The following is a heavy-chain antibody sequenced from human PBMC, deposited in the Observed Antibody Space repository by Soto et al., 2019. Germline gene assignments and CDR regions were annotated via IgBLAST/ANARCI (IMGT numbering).Heavy chain of an antibody. V-gene: IGHV3-30-3*01. J-gene: IGHJ4*02. Sequence: QVQLVESGGGVVQPGRSLRLSCAASGFTFSSYAMHWVRQAPGKGLEWVAVISYDGSNKYYADSVKGRFPISRDNSKNALNLQMSSLRAGDTAVCYCAGSRRYSSSWYPPYWGQGTLVTVSS. CDR2: ISYDGSNK. CDR3: AGSRRYSSSWYPPY. D-gene: IGHD6-13*01. CDR1: GFTFSSYA.